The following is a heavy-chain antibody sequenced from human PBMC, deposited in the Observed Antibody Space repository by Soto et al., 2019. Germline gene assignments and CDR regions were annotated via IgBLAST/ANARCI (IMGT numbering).Heavy chain of an antibody. Sequence: GGSLRLSCAAAGFTFSSYAMNWVRQAPGGGLEWISSTSGSGGRTYYADSVKGRFTISRDNSQNTLYLQMDSLKVEDTAVYYCAKRGPGGIVVVVSATTGDFDYWGQGTLVTVSS. J-gene: IGHJ4*02. CDR1: GFTFSSYA. D-gene: IGHD2-15*01. CDR3: AKRGPGGIVVVVSATTGDFDY. CDR2: TSGSGGRT. V-gene: IGHV3-23*01.